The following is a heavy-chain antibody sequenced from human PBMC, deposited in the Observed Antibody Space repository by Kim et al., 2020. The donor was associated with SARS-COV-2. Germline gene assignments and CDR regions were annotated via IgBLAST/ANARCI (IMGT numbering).Heavy chain of an antibody. Sequence: ASVKVSCKASGYTFTGYYMHWVRQAPGQGLEWMGWINPNSGGTNYAQKFQGWVTMTRDTSISTAYMELSRLRSDDTAVYYCARGGKIDGELNYGAIRAFDIWGQGTMVTVSS. CDR1: GYTFTGYY. V-gene: IGHV1-2*04. J-gene: IGHJ3*02. CDR2: INPNSGGT. CDR3: ARGGKIDGELNYGAIRAFDI. D-gene: IGHD2-21*01.